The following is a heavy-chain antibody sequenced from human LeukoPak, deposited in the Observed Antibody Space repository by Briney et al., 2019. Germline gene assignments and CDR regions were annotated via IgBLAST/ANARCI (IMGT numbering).Heavy chain of an antibody. Sequence: GGSLRLSCAASGFTFSSYSMNWVRQAPGKGLEWVSSISSSSYVYYADSLKGRFTISRDNAKNSLYLQMNSLRAEDTAVYYCARDYSSSSLNNWGQGTLVTVSS. J-gene: IGHJ4*02. CDR3: ARDYSSSSLNN. D-gene: IGHD6-6*01. CDR2: ISSSSYV. V-gene: IGHV3-21*01. CDR1: GFTFSSYS.